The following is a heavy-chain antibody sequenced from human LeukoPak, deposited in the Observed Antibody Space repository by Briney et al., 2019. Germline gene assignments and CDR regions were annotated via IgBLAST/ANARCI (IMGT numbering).Heavy chain of an antibody. CDR3: ARVEVALRDAFDI. CDR1: GGSISSGDYY. CDR2: IYYSGST. V-gene: IGHV4-30-4*01. D-gene: IGHD4-17*01. Sequence: SETLSLTCTVSGGSISSGDYYWSWIRQPPGKGLEWIGYIYYSGSTYYNPSLKSRVTISVDTSKNQFSLKLSSVTAADTAVYYCARVEVALRDAFDIWGQGTMVTVSS. J-gene: IGHJ3*02.